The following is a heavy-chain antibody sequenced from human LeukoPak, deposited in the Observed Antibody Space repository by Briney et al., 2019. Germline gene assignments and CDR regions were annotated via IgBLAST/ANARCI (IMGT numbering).Heavy chain of an antibody. Sequence: ASVKVSCKASGYTFTSYYMHWVRQAPGQGLEWMGIINPSGGSTNYAQKFQGRVTMTRDTSTSTVYMELSSVTAADTAVYYCASVIAAAGYYFDYWGQGTLVTVSS. V-gene: IGHV1-46*01. D-gene: IGHD6-13*01. J-gene: IGHJ4*02. CDR1: GYTFTSYY. CDR3: ASVIAAAGYYFDY. CDR2: INPSGGST.